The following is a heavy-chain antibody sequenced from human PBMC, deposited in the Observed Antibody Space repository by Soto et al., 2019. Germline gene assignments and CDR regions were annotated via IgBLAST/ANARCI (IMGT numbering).Heavy chain of an antibody. CDR2: ISYGGGGTI. Sequence: PGGSLRLSCAASGFTFSSYSINWIRQAPGKGLELVSFISYGGGGTIYYADSVQGRFTISRDNAKNSVYLQMNSLRAEDTALYYCVRDVGYCRGGGCYAWFDPWGQGTLVTVSS. V-gene: IGHV3-48*01. J-gene: IGHJ5*02. CDR3: VRDVGYCRGGGCYAWFDP. D-gene: IGHD2-15*01. CDR1: GFTFSSYS.